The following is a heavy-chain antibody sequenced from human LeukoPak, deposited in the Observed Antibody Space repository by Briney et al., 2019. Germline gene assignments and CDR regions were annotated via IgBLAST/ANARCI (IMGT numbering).Heavy chain of an antibody. D-gene: IGHD3-9*01. J-gene: IGHJ4*02. CDR3: ARDRISYTIFTFGLDY. CDR2: ISYDGSNK. CDR1: GFTFSSYA. V-gene: IGHV3-30*04. Sequence: GGSLRLSCAAPGFTFSSYAMHWVRQAPGKGLEWVAVISYDGSNKYYADSVKGRFTISRDNSKNTLYLQMNSLRAEDTAVYYCARDRISYTIFTFGLDYWGQGTLVTVSS.